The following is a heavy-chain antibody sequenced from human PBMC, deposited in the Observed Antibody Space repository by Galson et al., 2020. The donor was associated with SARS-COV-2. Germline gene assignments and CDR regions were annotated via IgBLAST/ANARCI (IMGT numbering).Heavy chain of an antibody. CDR3: AKDGQGTMTLLASLRYHYYMDV. CDR2: IQYDGNIQ. CDR1: KFPFSSFG. J-gene: IGHJ6*03. V-gene: IGHV3-30*02. D-gene: IGHD2-2*01. Sequence: GGSLRLSCAASKFPFSSFGMNWVRQAPGKGLEWVAFIQYDGNIQYYAESVKGRFTIFRDNSKNTLFLQMNSLRPEDTAAYYCAKDGQGTMTLLASLRYHYYMDVWGKGTTVTVSS.